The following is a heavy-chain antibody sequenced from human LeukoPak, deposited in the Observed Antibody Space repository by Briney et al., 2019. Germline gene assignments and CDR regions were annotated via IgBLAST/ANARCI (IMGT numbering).Heavy chain of an antibody. V-gene: IGHV1-69*04. Sequence: SVKVSCKASGGTFSSYAISWVRQAPGQGLEWMGRIIPILGIANYAQRFQGRVTITADKSTSTAYMELSSLRSEDTAVYYCAGLDESGLDYWGQGTLVTVSS. CDR3: AGLDESGLDY. CDR1: GGTFSSYA. J-gene: IGHJ4*02. CDR2: IIPILGIA. D-gene: IGHD3-3*01.